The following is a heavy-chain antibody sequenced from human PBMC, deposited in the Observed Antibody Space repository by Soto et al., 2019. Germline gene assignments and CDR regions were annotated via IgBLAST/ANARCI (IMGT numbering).Heavy chain of an antibody. J-gene: IGHJ6*02. Sequence: QVQLQESGPGLVKPSQTLSLTCTVSGGSISSGGYYWSWIRQHPGKGLEWIGYIYYSGSTYYNPSLKSRVTISVDTSKNQFSLKLSSVTAADTAVYYCARDSKDDLDYYYGMDVWGQGTTVTVSS. CDR3: ARDSKDDLDYYYGMDV. V-gene: IGHV4-31*03. CDR1: GGSISSGGYY. D-gene: IGHD1-1*01. CDR2: IYYSGST.